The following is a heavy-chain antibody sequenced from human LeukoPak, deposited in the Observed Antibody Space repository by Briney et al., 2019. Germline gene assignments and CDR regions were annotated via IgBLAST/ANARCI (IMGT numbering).Heavy chain of an antibody. CDR2: ISHDGINT. V-gene: IGHV3-30*03. J-gene: IGHJ4*02. D-gene: IGHD2-15*01. Sequence: GGSLRLSCAASRFSFSNYAMHWVRQDSGRGLEWLAVISHDGINTYYADSVKGRFTISRDNAKNSLYLQMNSLRVEDTAVYYCARAVYNSWDCWGQGTLATVSS. CDR1: RFSFSNYA. CDR3: ARAVYNSWDC.